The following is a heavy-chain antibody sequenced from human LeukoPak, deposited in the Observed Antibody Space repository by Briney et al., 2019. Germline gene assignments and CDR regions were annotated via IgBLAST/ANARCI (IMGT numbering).Heavy chain of an antibody. CDR1: GFTFDDYG. J-gene: IGHJ6*03. V-gene: IGHV3-20*04. CDR3: ASFITIFGVVIINYYYMDV. CDR2: INWNGGST. Sequence: GGSLRLSCAASGFTFDDYGMSWVRQAPGKGLEWVSGINWNGGSTGYADSVKGRFTISRDNAKNSLYLQMNSLRAEDTALYYCASFITIFGVVIINYYYMDVWGKGTTVTVSS. D-gene: IGHD3-3*01.